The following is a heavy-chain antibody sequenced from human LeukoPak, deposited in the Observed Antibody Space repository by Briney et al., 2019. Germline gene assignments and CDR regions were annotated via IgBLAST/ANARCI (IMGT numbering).Heavy chain of an antibody. CDR3: ARGVVGATGYYYMDV. CDR1: GGSISSSSYY. Sequence: SETLSLTCTVSGGSISSSSYYWVWIRQPPGKGLEWIGSLYYTGSIYFNPSLKSRLTISVDTSKNQFSLKLTSVTAADTAVYYCARGVVGATGYYYMDVWGKGTTVTVSS. CDR2: LYYTGSI. J-gene: IGHJ6*03. D-gene: IGHD1-26*01. V-gene: IGHV4-39*07.